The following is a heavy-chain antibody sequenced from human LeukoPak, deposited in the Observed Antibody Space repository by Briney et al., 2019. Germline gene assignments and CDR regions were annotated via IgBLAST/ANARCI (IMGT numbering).Heavy chain of an antibody. D-gene: IGHD6-19*01. V-gene: IGHV3-23*01. Sequence: PGGTLRLSCAASGFTFSSYGMSWVRQAPGKGLEWVSAISATGGTTYYADSVKGRFTISRDNSKDTLNLQMNSLRAEDTAVYYCAEDPVTRWYSSGWYPFDYWGQGTLVTVSS. CDR3: AEDPVTRWYSSGWYPFDY. J-gene: IGHJ4*02. CDR1: GFTFSSYG. CDR2: ISATGGTT.